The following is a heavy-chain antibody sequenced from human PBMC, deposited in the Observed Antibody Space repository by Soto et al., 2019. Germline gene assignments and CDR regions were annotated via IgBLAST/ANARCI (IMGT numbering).Heavy chain of an antibody. D-gene: IGHD3-3*01. V-gene: IGHV1-58*01. CDR2: IVVGSGNT. CDR1: GFTFTSSA. J-gene: IGHJ3*02. Sequence: SVKVSCKASGFTFTSSAVQWVRQARGQRLEWIGWIVVGSGNTNYAQKFQERVTITRDMSTSTAYMELSSLRSEDTAVYYCAADRESDFLSGYFTLDAFDIWGQGTMVTVS. CDR3: AADRESDFLSGYFTLDAFDI.